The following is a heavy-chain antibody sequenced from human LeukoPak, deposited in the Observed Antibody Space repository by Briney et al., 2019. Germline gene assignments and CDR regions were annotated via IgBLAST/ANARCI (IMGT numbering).Heavy chain of an antibody. D-gene: IGHD1-1*01. J-gene: IGHJ4*02. CDR1: GFVFTDYG. V-gene: IGHV3-30*02. CDR2: IRYDGSDK. CDR3: VRDRKGTERGFDY. Sequence: GGSLRLSCAAFGFVFTDYGMHWVRQAPGKGLEWVAFIRYDGSDKFYADSVKGRFTISRDNAKNSLYLQMNSLRAEDTAVYYCVRDRKGTERGFDYWGQGTLVTVSS.